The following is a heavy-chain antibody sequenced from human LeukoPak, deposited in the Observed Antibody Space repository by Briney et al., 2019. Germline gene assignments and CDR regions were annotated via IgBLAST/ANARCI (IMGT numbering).Heavy chain of an antibody. Sequence: PSETLSLTCTVSGASVSSGGYYWSWLRQPPGKGLEWIGYIYYSGSTNYNPSLKSRVTISVDTSKNQFSLTVSSVTAADTAEYYCARQGGSGRSFDYWGQGTLVTVSS. CDR1: GASVSSGGYY. CDR2: IYYSGST. J-gene: IGHJ4*02. D-gene: IGHD3-10*01. V-gene: IGHV4-61*08. CDR3: ARQGGSGRSFDY.